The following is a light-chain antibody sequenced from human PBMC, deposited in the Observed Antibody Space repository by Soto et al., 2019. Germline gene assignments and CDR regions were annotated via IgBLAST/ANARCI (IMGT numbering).Light chain of an antibody. Sequence: QSVLTQPPSASGTPGQRVTISCSGGSSNIGSNTVNWYQQVPGTAPKLLIYNNNQRPSGVPDRFSGSKSGTSASLAISGLQSEDEADYYCAAWDDSLNALYVLGTGTKVTVL. J-gene: IGLJ1*01. CDR3: AAWDDSLNALYV. CDR2: NNN. CDR1: SSNIGSNT. V-gene: IGLV1-44*01.